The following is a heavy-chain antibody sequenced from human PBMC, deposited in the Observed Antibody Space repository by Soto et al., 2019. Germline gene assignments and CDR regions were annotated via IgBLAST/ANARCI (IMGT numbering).Heavy chain of an antibody. Sequence: SETLSLTCTVSGGSISSSSYYWGWIRQPPGKGLEWIGSIYYSGSTYYNPSLKSRVTISVDTSKNQFSLKLSSVTAADTAVYYCASLGYYDFWSGLDYWGQGTLVTVSS. J-gene: IGHJ4*02. CDR1: GGSISSSSYY. CDR2: IYYSGST. V-gene: IGHV4-39*01. D-gene: IGHD3-3*01. CDR3: ASLGYYDFWSGLDY.